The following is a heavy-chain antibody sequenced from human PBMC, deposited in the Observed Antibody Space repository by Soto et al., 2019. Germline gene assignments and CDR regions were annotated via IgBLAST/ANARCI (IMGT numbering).Heavy chain of an antibody. J-gene: IGHJ6*02. D-gene: IGHD1-26*01. CDR2: ITSNSVYV. CDR3: ARDLSGGNFYYHGLDV. V-gene: IGHV3-21*01. Sequence: EVQLVESGGGLVKPGGSLRLSYAVSGFTFSDFDMTWVRQAPGKGLEWVSSITSNSVYVYYADSLKGRFTISRDNAKSSLYLQMNSLRADDTAVYYCARDLSGGNFYYHGLDVWGQGTTVTVSS. CDR1: GFTFSDFD.